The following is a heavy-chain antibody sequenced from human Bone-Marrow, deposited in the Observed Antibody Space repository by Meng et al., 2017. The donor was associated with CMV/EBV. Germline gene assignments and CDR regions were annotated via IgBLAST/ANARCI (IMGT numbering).Heavy chain of an antibody. Sequence: ASVKVSCKASGYTFTSYGISWVRQAPGQGLEWMGIINPSGGSTSYAQKFQGRVTMTRDTSTSTVYMELSSLRSEDTAVYYCARGVPAALMAPAFDIWGQGTMVTVSS. V-gene: IGHV1-46*01. CDR2: INPSGGST. CDR1: GYTFTSYG. D-gene: IGHD2-2*01. CDR3: ARGVPAALMAPAFDI. J-gene: IGHJ3*02.